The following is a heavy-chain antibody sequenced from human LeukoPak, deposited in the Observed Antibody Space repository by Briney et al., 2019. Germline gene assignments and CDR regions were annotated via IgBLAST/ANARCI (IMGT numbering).Heavy chain of an antibody. CDR3: ARAGAYHFDN. V-gene: IGHV3-74*01. D-gene: IGHD3-16*01. CDR2: INTDTRGT. Sequence: GGSLRLSCAASGFTFSDYWMHWARQAPGKGLVWVSIINTDTRGTYYADSVKGRFTISRDNAKNTLYLQMNSLRAEDSAVYYCARAGAYHFDNWGQGTLVTVSS. J-gene: IGHJ4*02. CDR1: GFTFSDYW.